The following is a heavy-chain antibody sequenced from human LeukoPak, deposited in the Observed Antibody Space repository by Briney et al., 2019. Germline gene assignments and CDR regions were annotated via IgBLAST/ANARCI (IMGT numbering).Heavy chain of an antibody. D-gene: IGHD3-10*01. V-gene: IGHV3-49*03. J-gene: IGHJ5*02. CDR3: TRARLLWFGELSRRFDP. CDR1: GFTFGDYA. CDR2: IRSKAYGGTT. Sequence: PGRSLRLSCTASGFTFGDYAMSWFRQAPGKGLEWVGFIRSKAYGGTTEYAASVKGRFTISRDESKSIAYLQMNNLKAEDAAVYYCTRARLLWFGELSRRFDPWGQGTLVTVSS.